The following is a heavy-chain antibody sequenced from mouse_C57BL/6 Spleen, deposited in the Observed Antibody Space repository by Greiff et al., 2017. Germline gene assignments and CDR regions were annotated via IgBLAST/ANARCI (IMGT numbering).Heavy chain of an antibody. CDR2: IDPANGNT. D-gene: IGHD2-5*01. Sequence: VQLQQSVAELVRPGASVKLSCTASGFNIKNTYMHWVKQRPEQGLEWIGRIDPANGNTKYAPKFQGKATITADTSSNTAYLQLSSLTSEYTAIYYCARARGYSNYHNWYFDVWGTGTTVTVSS. CDR1: GFNIKNTY. CDR3: ARARGYSNYHNWYFDV. J-gene: IGHJ1*03. V-gene: IGHV14-3*01.